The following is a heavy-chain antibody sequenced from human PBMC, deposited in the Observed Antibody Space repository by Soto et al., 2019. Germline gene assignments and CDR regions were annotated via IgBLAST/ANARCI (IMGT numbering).Heavy chain of an antibody. D-gene: IGHD1-7*01. J-gene: IGHJ6*02. Sequence: QVQLVQSGAEVKKPGSSVKVSCKASGGTFSSYAISWVRQAPGQGLEWMGGIIPIFGTANYAQKFQGRVTISTDESKSTSYMELSGLRSEYTAVDYCPGPLELTSIYYYSGTDVWGQGTTGTVS. CDR1: GGTFSSYA. CDR2: IIPIFGTA. CDR3: PGPLELTSIYYYSGTDV. V-gene: IGHV1-69*05.